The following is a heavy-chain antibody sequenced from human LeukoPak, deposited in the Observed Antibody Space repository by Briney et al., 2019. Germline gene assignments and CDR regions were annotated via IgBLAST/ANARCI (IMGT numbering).Heavy chain of an antibody. Sequence: PSETLSLTCSVSGDFISGFYWIWIRQPPGEGLEWIGDIYSSGSTHYNPSLRSRVTISIDTSKNQFSLELNSVTAADTAVYYCARGVVITFGGAADYWGQGTLVTVSS. CDR1: GDFISGFY. CDR3: ARGVVITFGGAADY. J-gene: IGHJ4*02. V-gene: IGHV4-59*01. D-gene: IGHD3-16*01. CDR2: IYSSGST.